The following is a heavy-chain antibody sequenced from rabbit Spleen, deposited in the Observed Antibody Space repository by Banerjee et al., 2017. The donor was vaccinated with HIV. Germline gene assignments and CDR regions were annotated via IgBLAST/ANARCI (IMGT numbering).Heavy chain of an antibody. CDR2: IDAGSSGYT. D-gene: IGHD1-1*01. CDR1: GVSFSGDSY. V-gene: IGHV1S40*01. CDR3: ARDTSSSFSSYGMAL. Sequence: QSLEESGGGLVQPEGSLTLTCIASGVSFSGDSYMCWVRQAPGKGLEWIACIDAGSSGYTYFASWAKGRFTISKTSSTTVTLQMTSLTAADTATYFCARDTSSSFSSYGMALWGPGTLVTVS. J-gene: IGHJ6*01.